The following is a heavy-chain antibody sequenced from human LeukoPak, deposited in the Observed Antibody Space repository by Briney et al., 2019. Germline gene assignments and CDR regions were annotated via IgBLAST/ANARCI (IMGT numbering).Heavy chain of an antibody. V-gene: IGHV1-69*01. CDR1: GGTFSSYA. CDR3: ARGPQYSYYMDV. CDR2: IIAVFGTA. J-gene: IGHJ6*03. Sequence: SSVKVSCKASGGTFSSYAISWVRQAPGQGLEWMGGIIAVFGTANYAQKFQGRVTITADESTSTAYMELSSLRSEDTAVYYCARGPQYSYYMDVWGKGTTVTVSS.